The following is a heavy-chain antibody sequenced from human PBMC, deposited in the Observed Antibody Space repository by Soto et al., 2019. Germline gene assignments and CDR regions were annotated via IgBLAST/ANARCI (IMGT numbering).Heavy chain of an antibody. Sequence: PSGTLSLTCAVYGGSFSGYYWSWIRQPPGKGLEWIGEINHSGSTNYNPSLKSRVTISVDTSKNQFSLKLSSVTAADTAVYYCARRRVLRAVAATPYWFDPWGQGTLVTVSS. D-gene: IGHD2-15*01. CDR3: ARRRVLRAVAATPYWFDP. CDR1: GGSFSGYY. V-gene: IGHV4-34*01. J-gene: IGHJ5*02. CDR2: INHSGST.